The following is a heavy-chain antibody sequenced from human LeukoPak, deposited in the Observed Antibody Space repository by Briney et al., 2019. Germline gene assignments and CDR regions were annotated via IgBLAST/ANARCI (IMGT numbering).Heavy chain of an antibody. V-gene: IGHV1-18*01. D-gene: IGHD3-9*01. CDR1: GYTFTSYG. Sequence: GASVKVSCKASGYTFTSYGISWVRQAPGQGLEWMGWISAYNGNTNYAQKLQGRVTMTTDTSTSTAYMELRSLRSDDTAVYYCARDYDILTGYYSGGVSYWGQGTLVTVSS. CDR3: ARDYDILTGYYSGGVSY. CDR2: ISAYNGNT. J-gene: IGHJ4*02.